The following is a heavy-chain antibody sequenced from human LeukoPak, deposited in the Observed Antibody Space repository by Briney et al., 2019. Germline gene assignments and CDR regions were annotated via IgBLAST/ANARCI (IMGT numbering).Heavy chain of an antibody. CDR1: GGSFRGYYW. CDR2: INSDGINT. V-gene: IGHV3-74*01. CDR3: ARDLGQYYDTSDNWFDP. Sequence: PSETLSLTCAVYGGSFRGYYWMHWVRQAPGKGLVWVSRINSDGINTSYADSVKGRFTISRDNAKNTLNLQMNSLRAEDTAVYYCARDLGQYYDTSDNWFDPWGQGTLVTVSS. J-gene: IGHJ5*02. D-gene: IGHD3-22*01.